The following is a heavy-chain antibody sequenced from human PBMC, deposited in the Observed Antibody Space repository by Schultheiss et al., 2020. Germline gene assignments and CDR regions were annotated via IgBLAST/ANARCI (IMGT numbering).Heavy chain of an antibody. Sequence: SETLSLTCAVYGGSFSGYYWSWIRQPPGKGLEWIGEINHSGSTNYNPSLKSRVTISVDTSKNQFSLKLSSVTAADTDVYYCARRDSIAADYFDYWGQGTLVTVSS. CDR2: INHSGST. CDR1: GGSFSGYY. J-gene: IGHJ4*02. V-gene: IGHV4-34*01. CDR3: ARRDSIAADYFDY. D-gene: IGHD6-13*01.